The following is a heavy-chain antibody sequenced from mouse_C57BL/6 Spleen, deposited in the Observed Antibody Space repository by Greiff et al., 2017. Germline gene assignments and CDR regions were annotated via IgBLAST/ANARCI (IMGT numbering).Heavy chain of an antibody. CDR2: IDPNSGST. D-gene: IGHD1-1*01. CDR3: ARDYYGSSWRD. J-gene: IGHJ2*01. V-gene: IGHV1-62-3*01. Sequence: QVQLQQPGAELVKPGASVKLSCKASGYTFTSYWMHWVKQRPGRGLERIGRIDPNSGSTNYNEKFKSKATLTVDTSSSTAYMQLSSLTSEDSAVYSCARDYYGSSWRDWGQGTTLTVSS. CDR1: GYTFTSYW.